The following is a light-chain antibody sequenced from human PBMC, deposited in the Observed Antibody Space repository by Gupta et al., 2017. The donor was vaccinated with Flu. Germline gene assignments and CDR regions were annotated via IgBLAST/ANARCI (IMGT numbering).Light chain of an antibody. V-gene: IGKV3-11*01. CDR2: DAS. Sequence: EIVLTQSPVTLSLSPGERATLSCRASQSVNNYLAWYQHKPGQAPRLLIYDASNRATGVTARFSGSGDGTDFTLTISSREPEDFAVYYCQQRYNGPPLVTFGHGTKVDIK. J-gene: IGKJ3*01. CDR3: QQRYNGPPLVT. CDR1: QSVNNY.